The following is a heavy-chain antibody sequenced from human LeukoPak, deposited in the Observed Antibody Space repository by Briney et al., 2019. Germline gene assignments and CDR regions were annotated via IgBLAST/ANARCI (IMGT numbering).Heavy chain of an antibody. V-gene: IGHV4-39*01. D-gene: IGHD6-19*01. CDR2: IYYGGNT. CDR3: ARRGGAGSGWYWSFRDEY. Sequence: NPSETLSLTCTVSGDSISSSSYYWGWIRQPPGKGLEWIGSIYYGGNTYYNPSLKSRVTISVDTSKNRFSLKLSSVTAADTAVYYCARRGGAGSGWYWSFRDEYWGQGTLVTVSS. J-gene: IGHJ4*02. CDR1: GDSISSSSYY.